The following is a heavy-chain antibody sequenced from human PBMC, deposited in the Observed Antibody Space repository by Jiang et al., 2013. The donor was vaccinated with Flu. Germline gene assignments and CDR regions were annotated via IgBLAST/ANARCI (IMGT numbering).Heavy chain of an antibody. D-gene: IGHD3-10*01. J-gene: IGHJ4*02. Sequence: SISSGGYYWSWIRQHPGRAWSGLGTSITWEHLLQPSLKSRVTISVDTSKNQFSLKLSSVTAADTAVYYCARDTARGPSYDYWGQGTLVTVSS. CDR2: SITWEH. V-gene: IGHV4-31*02. CDR3: ARDTARGPSYDY. CDR1: SISSGGYY.